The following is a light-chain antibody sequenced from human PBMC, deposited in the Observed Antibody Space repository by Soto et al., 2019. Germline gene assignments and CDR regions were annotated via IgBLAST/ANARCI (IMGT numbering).Light chain of an antibody. V-gene: IGKV1-33*01. CDR1: QDIGNY. J-gene: IGKJ5*01. CDR3: QQYDNLPIT. Sequence: DIQMTQSPSSLSASVGDRITITCQASQDIGNYLNWYQQKPGKAPKLLIYDASTLESGVPSRFSGSGSGTDFTFTISSLLPDDFATYYCQQYDNLPITFGQGTRLEIK. CDR2: DAS.